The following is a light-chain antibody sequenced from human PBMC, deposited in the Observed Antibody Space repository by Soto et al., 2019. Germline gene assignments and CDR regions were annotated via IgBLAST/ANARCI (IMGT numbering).Light chain of an antibody. CDR2: EVT. J-gene: IGLJ2*01. V-gene: IGLV2-14*01. CDR3: SSYTSSSTVL. CDR1: SSDVGGYNY. Sequence: QSALTQPASVSGCLGQSITISCTGTSSDVGGYNYVSWYQQHPGKDPKVVIFEVTKRPSGVSSRFSGSKSGNTASLTVSGLQAEDEGHYYCSSYTSSSTVLFGGGTKLTVL.